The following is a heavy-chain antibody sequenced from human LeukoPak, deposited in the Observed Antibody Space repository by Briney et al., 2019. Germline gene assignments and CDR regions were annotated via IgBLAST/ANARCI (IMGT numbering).Heavy chain of an antibody. CDR1: GFTFSSYW. V-gene: IGHV3-7*01. J-gene: IGHJ5*02. D-gene: IGHD3-10*01. Sequence: GGSLRLSCAASGFTFSSYWMSWVRQAPGKGLEWVATIRQDGSQKYYVDSVKGRFTISRDNAKSSLYLQMNSLRAEDTAVYYCARAGLMVRGVYNWFNPWGQGTLVTVSS. CDR2: IRQDGSQK. CDR3: ARAGLMVRGVYNWFNP.